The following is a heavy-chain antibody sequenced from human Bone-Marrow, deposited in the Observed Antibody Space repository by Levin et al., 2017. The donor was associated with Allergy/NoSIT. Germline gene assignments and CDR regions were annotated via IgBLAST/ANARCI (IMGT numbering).Heavy chain of an antibody. CDR1: GFTFSSYA. CDR3: ARGYCSSTSCYRAWDYYYGMDV. V-gene: IGHV3-30*04. J-gene: IGHJ6*02. D-gene: IGHD2-2*01. Sequence: GESLKISCAASGFTFSSYAMHWVRQAPGKGLEWVAVISYDGSNKYYADSVKGRFTISRDNSKNTLYLQMNSLRAEDTAVYYCARGYCSSTSCYRAWDYYYGMDVWGQGTTVTVSS. CDR2: ISYDGSNK.